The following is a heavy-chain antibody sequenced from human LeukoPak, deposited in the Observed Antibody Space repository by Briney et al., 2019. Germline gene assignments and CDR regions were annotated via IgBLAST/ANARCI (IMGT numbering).Heavy chain of an antibody. CDR3: ARAFDSGSYSDY. Sequence: ASVKVSCKASGYTFTSYGISWVRQAPGQGLEWVGWISAYNGNTNYAQKLQGRLTMTTDTSTSTDYMELRSLRSDDTAVYYCARAFDSGSYSDYWGQGTLVTVSS. CDR1: GYTFTSYG. J-gene: IGHJ4*02. D-gene: IGHD1-26*01. CDR2: ISAYNGNT. V-gene: IGHV1-18*01.